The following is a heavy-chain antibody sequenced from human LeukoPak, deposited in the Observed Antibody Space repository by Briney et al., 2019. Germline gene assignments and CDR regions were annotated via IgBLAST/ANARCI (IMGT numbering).Heavy chain of an antibody. V-gene: IGHV4-4*07. J-gene: IGHJ5*02. D-gene: IGHD2-2*02. Sequence: SETLSLTCSVSGDSISNYYWTWIRQPAGKELEWIGRIYSNGGTNYNPSLNSRVTMSIDTAKNQFSLNLSSVAAADTAIYYCARVHNAGPGHCSGTSCYRRGGLFDTWGQGTLVTVSS. CDR1: GDSISNYY. CDR3: ARVHNAGPGHCSGTSCYRRGGLFDT. CDR2: IYSNGGT.